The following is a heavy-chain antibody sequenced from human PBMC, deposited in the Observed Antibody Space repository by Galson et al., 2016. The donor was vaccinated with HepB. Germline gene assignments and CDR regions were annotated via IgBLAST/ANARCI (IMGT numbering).Heavy chain of an antibody. D-gene: IGHD1-14*01. CDR1: GGSTSRSSYY. Sequence: SETLSLTCIVSGGSTSRSSYYWGWIRQPPGKGLEYIAITYDPRSTYYNPSIKSRVTISVDTSKNQFSLNLNSVTAADTAMYYCAIYKSWFESWGQGTPVTVSS. J-gene: IGHJ5*01. V-gene: IGHV4-39*01. CDR3: AIYKSWFES. CDR2: TYDPRST.